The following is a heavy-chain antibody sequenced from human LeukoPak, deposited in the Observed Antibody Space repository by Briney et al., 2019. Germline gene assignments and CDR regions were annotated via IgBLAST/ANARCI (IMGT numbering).Heavy chain of an antibody. D-gene: IGHD2-15*01. CDR3: ARRQGCSSSSCPPDS. CDR1: GXSFTTYW. Sequence: GESLKISFRGSGXSFTTYWIGWVCQMPGKGLEWMGIIYPGDSDTRYSPSFQGQVTMSADKSINTAYLQWSSLKASDTAMYYCARRQGCSSSSCPPDSWGQGTLVTVSS. CDR2: IYPGDSDT. V-gene: IGHV5-51*01. J-gene: IGHJ4*02.